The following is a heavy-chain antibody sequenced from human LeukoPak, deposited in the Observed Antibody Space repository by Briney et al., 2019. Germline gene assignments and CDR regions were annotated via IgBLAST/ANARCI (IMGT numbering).Heavy chain of an antibody. V-gene: IGHV4-39*01. CDR1: GGSISSSSYY. J-gene: IGHJ6*03. CDR3: ASLGVVPAAIGGNYYYYYMDV. D-gene: IGHD2-2*02. Sequence: PSETLSPTCTVSGGSISSSSYYWGWIRQPPGKGLEWIGSIYYSGSTYYNPSLKSRVTISVDTSKNQFSLKLSSVTAADTAVYYCASLGVVPAAIGGNYYYYYMDVWGKGTTVTVSS. CDR2: IYYSGST.